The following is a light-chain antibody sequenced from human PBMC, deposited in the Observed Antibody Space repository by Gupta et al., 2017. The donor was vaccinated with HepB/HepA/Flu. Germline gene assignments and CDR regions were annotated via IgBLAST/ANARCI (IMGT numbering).Light chain of an antibody. Sequence: DIQMTQSPSTLSASVGDRVTITCRASQSISSWLAWYQQKPGKAPKLLIYKASRVESGVPSRFSGSGYGTQFTLTISSLQPDDFATYYCQQYNSYPWTFGQGTXVEIK. V-gene: IGKV1-5*03. CDR3: QQYNSYPWT. J-gene: IGKJ1*01. CDR1: QSISSW. CDR2: KAS.